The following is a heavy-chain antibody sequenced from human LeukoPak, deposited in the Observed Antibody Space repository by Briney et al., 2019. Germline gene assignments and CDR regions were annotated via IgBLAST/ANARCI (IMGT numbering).Heavy chain of an antibody. CDR2: INHSGST. Sequence: PSETLSLTCAVYGGSFSGYYWSWIRQPPGKGLEWIGEINHSGSTNYNPSLKSRVTISVDTSKNQFSLKLSSVTAADTAVYYCARGPLYSFGYWGQGTLVTVSS. V-gene: IGHV4-34*01. CDR3: ARGPLYSFGY. J-gene: IGHJ4*02. CDR1: GGSFSGYY.